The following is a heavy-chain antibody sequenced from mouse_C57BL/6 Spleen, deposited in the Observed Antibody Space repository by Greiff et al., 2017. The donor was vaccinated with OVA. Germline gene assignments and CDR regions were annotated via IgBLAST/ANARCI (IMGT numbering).Heavy chain of an antibody. J-gene: IGHJ2*01. CDR3: TTLYYGNYGYYFDY. CDR1: GFNIKDYY. CDR2: IDPEDGDT. D-gene: IGHD2-1*01. Sequence: EVQLQQSGAELVRPGASVKLSCTASGFNIKDYYMHWVKRRPEQGLEWIGRIDPEDGDTEYAPKFQGKATMTADTSSNTAYLQLSSLTSEDTAVYYCTTLYYGNYGYYFDYWGQGTTLTVSS. V-gene: IGHV14-1*01.